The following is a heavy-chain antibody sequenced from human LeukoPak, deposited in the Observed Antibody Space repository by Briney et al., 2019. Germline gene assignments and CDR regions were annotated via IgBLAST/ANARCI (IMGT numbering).Heavy chain of an antibody. CDR2: INHSGST. Sequence: SETLSLTCAVSGGSISSNNWWGWVRQPPGKGLEWIGEINHSGSTNYNPSLKSRVTISVDTSKNQFSLKLSSVTAADTAVYYCARVTMIVVVNWFDPWGQGTLVTVSS. D-gene: IGHD3-22*01. J-gene: IGHJ5*02. CDR1: GGSISSNNW. CDR3: ARVTMIVVVNWFDP. V-gene: IGHV4-4*02.